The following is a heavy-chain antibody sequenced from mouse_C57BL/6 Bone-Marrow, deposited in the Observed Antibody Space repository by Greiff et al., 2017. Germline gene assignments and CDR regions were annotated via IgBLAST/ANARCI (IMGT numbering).Heavy chain of an antibody. CDR1: GYSITNGNHW. J-gene: IGHJ2*01. Sequence: EVKLVESGPALVKPSQTVSITCTVTGYSITNGNHWWNWIRQVSGSKLEWIGYISSSGNTDSNPSLKSRISITCDTSQNQLFMQLTSETTEDIATDYCARSRDYWGQGTTLTVSS. V-gene: IGHV3-4*01. CDR3: ARSRDY. CDR2: ISSSGNT.